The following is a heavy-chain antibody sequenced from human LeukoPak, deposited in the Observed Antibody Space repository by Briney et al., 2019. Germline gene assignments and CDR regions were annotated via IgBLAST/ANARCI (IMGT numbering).Heavy chain of an antibody. D-gene: IGHD5-18*01. Sequence: GGSLRLSCAASGFTFSNYAMNWVRQAPGKGLEWVSLTYSDDRTYYADSVKGRFTISRDRSKNTLFLQMYSLRVEDTAVYYCASRSLRGYSYGVYYFSTDVWGQGTTVTVSS. CDR3: ASRSLRGYSYGVYYFSTDV. V-gene: IGHV3-53*01. J-gene: IGHJ6*02. CDR1: GFTFSNYA. CDR2: TYSDDRT.